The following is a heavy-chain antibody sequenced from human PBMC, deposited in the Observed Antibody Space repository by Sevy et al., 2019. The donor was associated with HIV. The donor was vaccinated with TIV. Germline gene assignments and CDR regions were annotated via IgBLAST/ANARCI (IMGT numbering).Heavy chain of an antibody. CDR3: ARGGILVEGDDRTTPFDF. CDR1: GFTFNTYS. CDR2: ISSDGVNK. V-gene: IGHV3-30-3*01. J-gene: IGHJ4*02. D-gene: IGHD2-15*01. Sequence: GGSLRLSCSVSGFTFNTYSFHWVRQAPGMGLEWVSVISSDGVNKYYADSVRGRFTISRDNSKSTLYRQMNNRRAGDTGVYYCARGGILVEGDDRTTPFDFWGQGTLVTVSS.